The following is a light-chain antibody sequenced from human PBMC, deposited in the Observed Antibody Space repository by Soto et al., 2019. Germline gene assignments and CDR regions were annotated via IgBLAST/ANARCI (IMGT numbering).Light chain of an antibody. Sequence: EVVMTQSPFALSVSPGERATLSCRARQNVRKNLAWYQQKPGQAPRLLIYGASTRATGIPARFSGSGSGTEFTLTISSLQSEDFAVYYCQQYNNWPPITFGQGTRLAIK. CDR1: QNVRKN. CDR3: QQYNNWPPIT. CDR2: GAS. J-gene: IGKJ5*01. V-gene: IGKV3-15*01.